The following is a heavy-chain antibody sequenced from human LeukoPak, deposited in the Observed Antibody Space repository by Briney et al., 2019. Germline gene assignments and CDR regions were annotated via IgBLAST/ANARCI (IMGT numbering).Heavy chain of an antibody. Sequence: GGSLRLSCAASGFTFSRYSMNWVRQAPGKGLEWVSSISSSSSYIYYADSVKGRFTISRDNAKISLYLQMNSLRAEGTAVYYCARSQGRRYFDLWGRGTLVTVSS. CDR1: GFTFSRYS. CDR3: ARSQGRRYFDL. CDR2: ISSSSSYI. V-gene: IGHV3-21*01. J-gene: IGHJ2*01.